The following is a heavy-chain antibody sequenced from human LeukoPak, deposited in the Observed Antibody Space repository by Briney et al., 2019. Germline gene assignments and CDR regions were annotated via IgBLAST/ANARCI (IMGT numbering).Heavy chain of an antibody. CDR3: ARGRITMVRGVIIKRGYYFDY. J-gene: IGHJ4*02. Sequence: GGSLRLSCAASGFTVSSNYMSWVRQAPGRGREWVSVIYSGGSTYYADSVKGRFTISRDNSKNTLYLQMNSLRAEDKAVYYCARGRITMVRGVIIKRGYYFDYWGQGTLVTVSS. D-gene: IGHD3-10*01. CDR2: IYSGGST. CDR1: GFTVSSNY. V-gene: IGHV3-53*01.